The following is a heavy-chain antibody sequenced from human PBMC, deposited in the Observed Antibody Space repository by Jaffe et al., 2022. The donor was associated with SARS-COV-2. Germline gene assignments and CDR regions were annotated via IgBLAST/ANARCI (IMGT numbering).Heavy chain of an antibody. CDR1: GGTFSSYA. D-gene: IGHD3-22*01. J-gene: IGHJ3*02. CDR2: IIPIFGTA. V-gene: IGHV1-69*01. Sequence: QVQLVQSGAEVKKPGSSVKVSCKASGGTFSSYAISWVRQAPGQGLEWMGGIIPIFGTANYAQKFQGRVTITADESTSTAYMELSSLRSEDTAVYYCARTYYYDSSGYYYHSAMHDAFDIWGQGTMVTVSS. CDR3: ARTYYYDSSGYYYHSAMHDAFDI.